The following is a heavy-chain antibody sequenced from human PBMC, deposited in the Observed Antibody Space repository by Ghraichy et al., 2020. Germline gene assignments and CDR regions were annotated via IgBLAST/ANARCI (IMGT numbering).Heavy chain of an antibody. V-gene: IGHV4-34*01. CDR2: INHSGST. D-gene: IGHD3-3*01. CDR1: GGSFSGYY. J-gene: IGHJ3*02. Sequence: SQTLSLTCAVYGGSFSGYYWSWIRQPPGKGLEWIGEINHSGSTNYNPSLKSRVTISVDTSKNQFSLKLSSVTAADTAVYYCARATYYDFWSGYSRTHDAFDIWGQGTMVTVSS. CDR3: ARATYYDFWSGYSRTHDAFDI.